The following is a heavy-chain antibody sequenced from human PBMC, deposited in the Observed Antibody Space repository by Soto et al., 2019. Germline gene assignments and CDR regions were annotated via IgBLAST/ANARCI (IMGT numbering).Heavy chain of an antibody. CDR2: IYSGGST. CDR1: GFTVSSNY. J-gene: IGHJ1*01. CDR3: ARDQAATPGAEYCQH. V-gene: IGHV3-53*01. D-gene: IGHD2-15*01. Sequence: EVQLVESGGGLIQPGGSLRLSCAASGFTVSSNYMSWVRQAPGKGLEWVSVIYSGGSTYYADSVKGRFTISRDNSQNTLSLQMNGLRAEDTAVYYCARDQAATPGAEYCQHWGQGTLVTVSS.